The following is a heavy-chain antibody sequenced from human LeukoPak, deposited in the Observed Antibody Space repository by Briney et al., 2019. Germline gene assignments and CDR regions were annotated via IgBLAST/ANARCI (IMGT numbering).Heavy chain of an antibody. Sequence: ASVKVSCKVSVYTFTELAIHWVRQAPGKGLEWMGAFDPEDGGTIYAQKFQGRITLTEDTSTDTAYMELRSLSSEDTAVYYCATARVRLGELSLPEVRDDWGQGTLISVSS. CDR1: VYTFTELA. J-gene: IGHJ4*02. V-gene: IGHV1-24*01. CDR3: ATARVRLGELSLPEVRDD. CDR2: FDPEDGGT. D-gene: IGHD3-16*02.